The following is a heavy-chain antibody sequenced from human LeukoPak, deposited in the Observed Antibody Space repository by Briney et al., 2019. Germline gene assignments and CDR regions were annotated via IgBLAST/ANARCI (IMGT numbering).Heavy chain of an antibody. CDR2: IYYSGST. CDR1: GGSISSSTYY. CDR3: ATPYSGGYHGLDI. V-gene: IGHV4-39*01. J-gene: IGHJ3*02. D-gene: IGHD1-26*01. Sequence: SETLSLTCTVSGGSISSSTYYWGRIRQPPGKGREWIGSIYYSGSTYYNPSLKSRVTISVDTSKNQFSLKLNSVTAADTAVYYCATPYSGGYHGLDIWGQGTMVTVSS.